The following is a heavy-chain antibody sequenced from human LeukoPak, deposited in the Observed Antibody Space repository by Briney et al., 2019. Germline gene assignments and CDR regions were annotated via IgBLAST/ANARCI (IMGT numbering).Heavy chain of an antibody. J-gene: IGHJ4*02. CDR1: GFAFSNYW. Sequence: GSLRLSCEASGFAFSNYWMHWVRQAPGKGLMWVSQISTDGSQTFYADSVKGRFTISRDNAKNTLFLQMDSLRPEDTAVYYCVRSLRSADFWGQGTLVTVSS. CDR3: VRSLRSADF. V-gene: IGHV3-74*01. CDR2: ISTDGSQT.